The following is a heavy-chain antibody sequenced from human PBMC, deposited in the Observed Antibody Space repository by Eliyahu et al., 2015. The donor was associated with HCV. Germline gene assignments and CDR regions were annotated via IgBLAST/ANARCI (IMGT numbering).Heavy chain of an antibody. V-gene: IGHV2-70*01. J-gene: IGHJ3*01. Sequence: VTLRESGPALVRPTETLTLTCTLSGFSLSTSXMCVHWIRQSPGKALEWLALIDWADDXXYTTSLRTRLTISKDTSKNKVVLTMTNMDPVDTATYFCVGAAPTENVGYYGKDDGFDFWGQGTVVTVSS. D-gene: IGHD3-22*01. CDR3: VGAAPTENVGYYGKDDGFDF. CDR1: GFSLSTSXMC. CDR2: IDWADDX.